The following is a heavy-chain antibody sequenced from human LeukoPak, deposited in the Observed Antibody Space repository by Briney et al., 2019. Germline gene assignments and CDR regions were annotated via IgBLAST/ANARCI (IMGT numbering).Heavy chain of an antibody. Sequence: PGGSLRLSCAASGFTFSSYSMNWVRQAPGKGLEWVSSISSSSSYIYYADSVKGRFTISRDNAKNSLYLQMNSLRAEDTAVYYCARAPGSTSCHDYWGQGTLVTVSS. V-gene: IGHV3-21*01. CDR2: ISSSSSYI. CDR1: GFTFSSYS. J-gene: IGHJ4*02. D-gene: IGHD2-2*01. CDR3: ARAPGSTSCHDY.